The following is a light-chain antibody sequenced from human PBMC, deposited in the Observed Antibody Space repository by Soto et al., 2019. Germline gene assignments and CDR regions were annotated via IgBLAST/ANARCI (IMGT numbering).Light chain of an antibody. CDR3: QQRSSWPT. CDR1: QSVSSY. V-gene: IGKV3-11*01. Sequence: ETVLTQSPAILSLSPGERATLSCRASQSVSSYLAWYQQKPGQAPRLLIYDASNRATGIPARFSGSGSGTDFTLTISSLEPEDFAVYYCQQRSSWPTFGGGTKVEIK. CDR2: DAS. J-gene: IGKJ4*01.